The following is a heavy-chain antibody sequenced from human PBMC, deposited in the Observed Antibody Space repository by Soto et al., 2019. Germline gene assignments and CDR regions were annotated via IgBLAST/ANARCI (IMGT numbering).Heavy chain of an antibody. CDR1: GFTFSSYG. CDR2: ISYDGSNK. Sequence: PGGSLRLSCAASGFTFSSYGMHWVRQAPGKGLEWVAVISYDGSNKYYADSVKGRFTISRDNSKNTLYLQMNSLRAEDTAVYYCAKESIAAPNYYYYYGMDVWGQGTTVTVSS. V-gene: IGHV3-30*18. CDR3: AKESIAAPNYYYYYGMDV. J-gene: IGHJ6*02. D-gene: IGHD6-6*01.